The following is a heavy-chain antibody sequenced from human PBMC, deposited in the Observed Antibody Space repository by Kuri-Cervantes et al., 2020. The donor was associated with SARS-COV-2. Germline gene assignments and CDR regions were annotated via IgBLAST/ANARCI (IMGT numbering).Heavy chain of an antibody. CDR2: ISYDGSNK. V-gene: IGHV3-30-3*01. J-gene: IGHJ6*03. Sequence: GESLKISCAASGFTFSSYAMHWVRQAPGKGPEWVAVISYDGSNKYYADSVKGRFTISRDNSKNTLYLQMNSLRAEDTAVYYCAREKLAGYYYYYMDVWGKGTTVTVSS. CDR3: AREKLAGYYYYYMDV. CDR1: GFTFSSYA. D-gene: IGHD1-1*01.